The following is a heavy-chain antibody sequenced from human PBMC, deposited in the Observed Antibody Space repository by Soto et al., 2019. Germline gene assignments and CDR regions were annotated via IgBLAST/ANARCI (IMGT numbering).Heavy chain of an antibody. J-gene: IGHJ6*03. CDR3: ARGLILWFGELSRRGGYYYYMDV. CDR2: INDSGDI. Sequence: QVQLQQWGAGLLKPSETLSLTCAVYGGSFSGYQWSWIRQTPGKGLEWIGGINDSGDINYNPSLKSRVTILVDSPKKQISLRLSSVPAADTAVYYCARGLILWFGELSRRGGYYYYMDVWGKGTTVIVSS. V-gene: IGHV4-34*01. CDR1: GGSFSGYQ. D-gene: IGHD3-10*01.